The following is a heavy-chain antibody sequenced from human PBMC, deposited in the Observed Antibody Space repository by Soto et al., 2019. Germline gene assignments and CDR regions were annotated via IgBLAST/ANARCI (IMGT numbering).Heavy chain of an antibody. CDR1: GFTFDDYA. J-gene: IGHJ6*03. D-gene: IGHD2-2*01. CDR2: ISWNSGSI. CDR3: AKDIGHPRTAICVVPAAMGGAGYMDV. V-gene: IGHV3-9*01. Sequence: EVQLVESGGGLVQPGRSLRLSCAASGFTFDDYAMHWVRQAPGKGLEWVSGISWNSGSIGYADSVKGRFTISRDNDKNSRYLQMNSLRAEDTALYYCAKDIGHPRTAICVVPAAMGGAGYMDVWGKGTTVTGPS.